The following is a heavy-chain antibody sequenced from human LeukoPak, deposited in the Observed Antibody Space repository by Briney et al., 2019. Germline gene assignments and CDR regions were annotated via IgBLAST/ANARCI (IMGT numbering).Heavy chain of an antibody. CDR2: ISSSGTTI. Sequence: GGSLRLSCAASGFTFSSYEMHWVRQAPGKGLEWIADISSSGTTIYYADSVKGRFTISRDNAKNSLYLQMNSLRAEDTAVYYCARWLELMRNFDWWGQGTLVTVSS. D-gene: IGHD5-24*01. J-gene: IGHJ4*02. CDR1: GFTFSSYE. CDR3: ARWLELMRNFDW. V-gene: IGHV3-48*03.